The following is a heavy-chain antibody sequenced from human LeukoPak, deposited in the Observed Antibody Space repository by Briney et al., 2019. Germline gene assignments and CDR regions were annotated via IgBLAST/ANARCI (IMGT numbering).Heavy chain of an antibody. CDR2: FYYSGST. J-gene: IGHJ4*02. Sequence: SETLSLTCTVVSGGSISSSSYYWGWIRQPPGKGLEWIGSFYYSGSTYYNPSLKSRVTISADTSKNQFSLKLSSVTAADTAAYYCARLWRAAIDYGGQGTLVTVSS. CDR3: ARLWRAAIDY. D-gene: IGHD1-1*01. CDR1: GGSISSSSYY. V-gene: IGHV4-39*01.